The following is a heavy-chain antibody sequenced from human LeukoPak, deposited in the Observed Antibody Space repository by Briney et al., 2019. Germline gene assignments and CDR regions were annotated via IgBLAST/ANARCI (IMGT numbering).Heavy chain of an antibody. Sequence: GGSLRLSCAASGFTFSSYSMNWVRQAPGKGLEWVSSISSSSSYIYYADSVKGRFTISRDNAKSSLYLQMNSLRAEDTAVYYCARVGVRYSSSATFDYWGQGTLVTVSS. CDR1: GFTFSSYS. CDR2: ISSSSSYI. V-gene: IGHV3-21*01. D-gene: IGHD6-6*01. CDR3: ARVGVRYSSSATFDY. J-gene: IGHJ4*02.